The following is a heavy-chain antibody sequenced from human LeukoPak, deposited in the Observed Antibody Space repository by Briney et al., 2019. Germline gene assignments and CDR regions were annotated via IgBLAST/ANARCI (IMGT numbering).Heavy chain of an antibody. Sequence: SETLSLTCTVSGGSVSSGSYYWSWIRQPPGKGLEWIGYIYYSGSTNYNPSLKSRVTISVDTSKNQFSLKLSSVTAADTAVYYCARDLSGSGYIDYWGQGTLVTVSS. D-gene: IGHD3-3*01. CDR3: ARDLSGSGYIDY. CDR1: GGSVSSGSYY. V-gene: IGHV4-61*01. J-gene: IGHJ4*02. CDR2: IYYSGST.